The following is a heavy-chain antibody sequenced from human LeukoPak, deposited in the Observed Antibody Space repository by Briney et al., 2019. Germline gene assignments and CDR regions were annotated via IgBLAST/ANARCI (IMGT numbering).Heavy chain of an antibody. D-gene: IGHD6-6*01. CDR3: ARARGTQLAATYYYYYMDV. CDR1: GGTFSSYA. J-gene: IGHJ6*03. CDR2: IIPIFGTA. V-gene: IGHV1-69*05. Sequence: GASVKVSCKASGGTFSSYAISWVRQAPGQGLEWMGGIIPIFGTANYAQKFQGRVTITTDESTSTAYMELSSLRSEDTAVYYCARARGTQLAATYYYYYMDVWGKGTTVTVSS.